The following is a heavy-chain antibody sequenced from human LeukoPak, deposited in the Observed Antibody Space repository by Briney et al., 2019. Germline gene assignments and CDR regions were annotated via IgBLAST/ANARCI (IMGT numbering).Heavy chain of an antibody. Sequence: SETLSLTCTVSGGSISSSTYYWGWIREPPGKGLGWMGGIHYSGSTYYNPSLKSRVTISVDMSKNQFSLKLSSVTAADTAVYYCARSYCSSSCYAVGAFDIWGQGTVVTVSS. D-gene: IGHD2-2*01. CDR3: ARSYCSSSCYAVGAFDI. J-gene: IGHJ3*02. CDR2: IHYSGST. V-gene: IGHV4-39*01. CDR1: GGSISSSTYY.